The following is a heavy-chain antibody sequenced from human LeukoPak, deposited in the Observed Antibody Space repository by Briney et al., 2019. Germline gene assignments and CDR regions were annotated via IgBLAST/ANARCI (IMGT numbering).Heavy chain of an antibody. J-gene: IGHJ4*02. D-gene: IGHD5-18*01. CDR3: ARNRGYSYGSRDY. CDR1: GYTFTGYY. V-gene: IGHV1-2*02. CDR2: INPNSGGT. Sequence: ASVKVSCKASGYTFTGYYMHWVRQAPGQGLEWMGWINPNSGGTNYAQKFQGRVTMTRDTSISTAYMELSRLRSDDTAVYYCARNRGYSYGSRDYWGQGTLVTVSS.